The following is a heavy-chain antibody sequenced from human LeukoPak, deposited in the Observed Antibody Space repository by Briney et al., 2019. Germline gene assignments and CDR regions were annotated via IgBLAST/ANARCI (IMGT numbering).Heavy chain of an antibody. V-gene: IGHV3-66*04. CDR1: GFTVSSNY. CDR3: ARRGYYDSSGYYDY. J-gene: IGHJ4*02. CDR2: IYSGGST. Sequence: GGSLRLSCAASGFTVSSNYMSWVRQAPGKGLEWVSVIYSGGSTYYADSVKGRFTISRDNSKNTLYLQMNSLRAEDTAVYYCARRGYYDSSGYYDYWGQGTLVTVPS. D-gene: IGHD3-22*01.